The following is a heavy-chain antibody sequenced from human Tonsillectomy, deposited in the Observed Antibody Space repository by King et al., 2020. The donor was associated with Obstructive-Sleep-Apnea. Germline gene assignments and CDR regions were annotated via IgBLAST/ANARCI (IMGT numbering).Heavy chain of an antibody. CDR1: GFTFSSYD. J-gene: IGHJ4*02. CDR2: IGIFGDT. D-gene: IGHD3-10*01. CDR3: AREVSMVRGVIALDY. V-gene: IGHV3-13*01. Sequence: QLVQSGGGLVQPGGSLRLSCAASGFTFSSYDMHWVRQATGKGLEWVSAIGIFGDTYYPGSVKGRFTTSRENAKNSLSLQMNSLRAGDTALYYCAREVSMVRGVIALDYWGQGTLVTVSS.